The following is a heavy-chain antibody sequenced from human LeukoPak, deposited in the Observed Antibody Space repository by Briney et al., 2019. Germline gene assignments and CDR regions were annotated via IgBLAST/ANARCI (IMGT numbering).Heavy chain of an antibody. D-gene: IGHD3-10*01. V-gene: IGHV3-48*01. CDR3: ARDVATLSSGVGY. J-gene: IGHJ4*02. CDR2: ISSSSSTI. CDR1: GFTFSSYS. Sequence: PGGSLRLSCAASGFTFSSYSMNWVRQAPGKGLEWVSYISSSSSTIYYADSVKGRFTISRDNAKNSLYLQMNSLRAEDTAVYYCARDVATLSSGVGYWGQGTLVTVSS.